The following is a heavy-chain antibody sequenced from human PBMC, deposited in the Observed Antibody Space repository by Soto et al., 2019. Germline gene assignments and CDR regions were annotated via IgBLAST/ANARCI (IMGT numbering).Heavy chain of an antibody. Sequence: QVTLKESGPVLVKPTETLTLTCTVSGFSLSNARMGVSWIRQPPGKALEWLAHIFSNDEKSYSTSLKSRLTISKDTSKSQVVLTMSNMDPVDTATYYCARTFGQWPEAWYFDLWGRGTLVTVSS. V-gene: IGHV2-26*01. J-gene: IGHJ2*01. D-gene: IGHD6-19*01. CDR2: IFSNDEK. CDR1: GFSLSNARMG. CDR3: ARTFGQWPEAWYFDL.